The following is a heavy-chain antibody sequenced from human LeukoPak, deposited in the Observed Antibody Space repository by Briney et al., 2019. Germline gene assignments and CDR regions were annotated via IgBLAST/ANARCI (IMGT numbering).Heavy chain of an antibody. V-gene: IGHV1-2*04. D-gene: IGHD5-12*01. CDR2: INPNSGGT. J-gene: IGHJ4*02. CDR3: AKDATVDSKTAPQFDY. CDR1: GYTFTGYY. Sequence: GASVKVSCKASGYTFTGYYMHWVRQAPGQGLEWMGWINPNSGGTNYAQKFQGWVTMTRDTSISTAYMELSRLRSDDTAVYYCAKDATVDSKTAPQFDYWGQGTLVTVSS.